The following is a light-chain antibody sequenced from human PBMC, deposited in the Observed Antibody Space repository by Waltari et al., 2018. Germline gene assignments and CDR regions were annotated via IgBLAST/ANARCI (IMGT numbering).Light chain of an antibody. CDR2: DAS. CDR1: QSVSKY. Sequence: IVLTQSPGTLSLSPGERATLSCRASQSVSKYLAWYKQKTGQAPRLLIYDASTSATGIPDRFSGCGWVTDFSLTISRLEPEDFAVYYCQKYGTLPATFGQGTKVQMK. J-gene: IGKJ1*01. CDR3: QKYGTLPAT. V-gene: IGKV3-20*01.